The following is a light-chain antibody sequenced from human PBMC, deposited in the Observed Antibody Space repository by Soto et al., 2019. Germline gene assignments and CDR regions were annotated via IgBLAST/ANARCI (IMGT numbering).Light chain of an antibody. Sequence: EVVMTQSTATLSVSPGERATLSCRASQSVRSKLAWYQQKPGQAPRLLIYDASTRATGIPARFSGSGSGTEFTLTISSLQSEDFAVYYCQQYNNWPPITFGQGTRLEIK. V-gene: IGKV3-15*01. J-gene: IGKJ5*01. CDR2: DAS. CDR1: QSVRSK. CDR3: QQYNNWPPIT.